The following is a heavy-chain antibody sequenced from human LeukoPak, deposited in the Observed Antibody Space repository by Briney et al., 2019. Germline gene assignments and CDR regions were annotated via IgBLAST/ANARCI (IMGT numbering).Heavy chain of an antibody. V-gene: IGHV3-21*01. CDR2: ISSSSSYI. D-gene: IGHD3-3*01. Sequence: GGSLRLSCAASGFTFSSYSMNWVRQAPGKGLEWVSYISSSSSYIYYADSVEGRFTISRDNAKNSLYLQMNSLRAEDTAVYYCARDRNTRITIFGVVLDAFDIWGQGTMVTVSS. CDR1: GFTFSSYS. CDR3: ARDRNTRITIFGVVLDAFDI. J-gene: IGHJ3*02.